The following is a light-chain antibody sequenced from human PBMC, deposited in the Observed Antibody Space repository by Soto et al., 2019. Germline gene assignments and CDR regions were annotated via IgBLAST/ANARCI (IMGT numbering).Light chain of an antibody. CDR2: DVS. CDR1: SSDVGVYNY. V-gene: IGLV2-14*01. CDR3: SSYTSSSTLSLYV. Sequence: QSVLTQPASVSGSPGQSITISCTGTSSDVGVYNYVSWYQQHPGKAPKLMIYDVSNRPSGVSNRFSGSKSGNTASLTISGLQAEDEADYYCSSYTSSSTLSLYVFGTGTKLTDL. J-gene: IGLJ1*01.